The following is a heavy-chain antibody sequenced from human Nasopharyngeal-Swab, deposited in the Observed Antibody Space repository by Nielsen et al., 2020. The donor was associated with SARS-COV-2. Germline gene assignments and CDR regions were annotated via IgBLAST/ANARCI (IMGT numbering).Heavy chain of an antibody. D-gene: IGHD6-13*01. CDR2: IWYDGSNK. V-gene: IGHV3-33*01. J-gene: IGHJ6*04. Sequence: GGSLRLSCAASGFTFSSYGMHWVRQAPGKGLEWVAVIWYDGSNKYYADSVKSRFTISRDNSKNTLYLQMNSLRAEGTAVYYCARGYSSPDVWGKGTTVTVSS. CDR3: ARGYSSPDV. CDR1: GFTFSSYG.